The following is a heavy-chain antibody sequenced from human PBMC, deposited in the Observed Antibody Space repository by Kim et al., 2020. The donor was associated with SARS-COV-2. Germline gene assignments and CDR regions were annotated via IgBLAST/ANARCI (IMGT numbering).Heavy chain of an antibody. V-gene: IGHV1-2*02. CDR3: ARDWIQLWLQYYYYYGMDV. CDR2: INPNSGGT. J-gene: IGHJ6*02. CDR1: GYTFTGYY. Sequence: ASVKVSCKASGYTFTGYYMHWVRQAPGQGLEWMGWINPNSGGTNYAQKFQGRVTMTRDTSISTAYMELSRLRSDDTAVYYCARDWIQLWLQYYYYYGMDVWGQGTTVTVSS. D-gene: IGHD5-18*01.